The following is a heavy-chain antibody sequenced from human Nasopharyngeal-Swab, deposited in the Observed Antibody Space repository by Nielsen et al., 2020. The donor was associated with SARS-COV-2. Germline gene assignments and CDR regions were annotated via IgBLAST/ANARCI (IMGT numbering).Heavy chain of an antibody. J-gene: IGHJ2*01. CDR2: IYYSGST. Sequence: SETLSLTYTVSGGSISSGGYYWSWIRQHPGKGLEWIGYIYYSGSTYYNPSLKSRVTISVDTSKNQFSLKLSSVTAADTAVYYCARAVAGRNWYFDLWGRGTLVTVSS. D-gene: IGHD6-19*01. CDR1: GGSISSGGYY. CDR3: ARAVAGRNWYFDL. V-gene: IGHV4-31*03.